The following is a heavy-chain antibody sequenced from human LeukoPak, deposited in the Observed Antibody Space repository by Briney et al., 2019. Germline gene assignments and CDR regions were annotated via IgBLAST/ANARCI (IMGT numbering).Heavy chain of an antibody. V-gene: IGHV3-48*03. Sequence: GGSLRLSCAASGFTFSSFEMNWVRQAPGTGLEWVSYISTSGITIYYADSVKGRFTISRDNAKNSLYLQMNSLRAEDTAVYYCARDPYSGGYGAYYYYYMDVWGKGTTVTVSS. D-gene: IGHD6-19*01. CDR3: ARDPYSGGYGAYYYYYMDV. CDR1: GFTFSSFE. CDR2: ISTSGITI. J-gene: IGHJ6*03.